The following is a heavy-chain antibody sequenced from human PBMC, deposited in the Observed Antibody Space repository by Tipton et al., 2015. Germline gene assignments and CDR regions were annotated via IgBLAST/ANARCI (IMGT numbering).Heavy chain of an antibody. V-gene: IGHV4-59*04. CDR2: IFYSGTT. CDR1: GLSITNNC. CDR3: GSQTLVNYDSIQ. D-gene: IGHD3-3*01. Sequence: LRLSCTVSGLSITNNCWSWIRQPPGKGLEWIGNIFYSGTTYYNPSLKSRVTISVDTSKNQFSLNLRSVTAADTAVYYCGSQTLVNYDSIQWGQGTLVAVSS. J-gene: IGHJ4*02.